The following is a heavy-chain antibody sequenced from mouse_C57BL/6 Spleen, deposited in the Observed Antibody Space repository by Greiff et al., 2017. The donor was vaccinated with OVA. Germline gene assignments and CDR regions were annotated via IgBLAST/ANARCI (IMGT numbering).Heavy chain of an antibody. CDR1: GYTFTDYN. CDR3: ARGSNHWYFDV. Sequence: EVHLVESGPELVKPGASVKIPCKASGYTFTDYNMDWVKQSHGKSLEWIGDINPNNGGTIYNQKFKGKATLTVDKSSSTAYMELRSLTSEDTAVYYCARGSNHWYFDVWGTGTTVTVSS. CDR2: INPNNGGT. J-gene: IGHJ1*03. D-gene: IGHD1-1*01. V-gene: IGHV1-18*01.